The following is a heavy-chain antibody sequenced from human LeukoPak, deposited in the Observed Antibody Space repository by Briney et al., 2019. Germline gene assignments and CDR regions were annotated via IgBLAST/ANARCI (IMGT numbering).Heavy chain of an antibody. CDR3: AGEDITVDPFEF. D-gene: IGHD7-27*01. CDR1: GVSIRSSPYY. CDR2: IYADGST. J-gene: IGHJ4*02. Sequence: SETLSLTCTVSGVSIRSSPYYWGWLCQTPGKGREWIGSIYADGSTKYRPSLNSRVTISLDTSKNQFSLEMSSVTAADTAIYYCAGEDITVDPFEFWGQGTLVTVSS. V-gene: IGHV4-39*07.